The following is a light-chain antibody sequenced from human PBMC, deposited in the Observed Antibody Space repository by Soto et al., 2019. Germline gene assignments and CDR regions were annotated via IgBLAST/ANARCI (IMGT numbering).Light chain of an antibody. Sequence: DIVMTQSPLSLPVTPGEPASISCRSNQSLLRSNGDNFLDWYLQRPGQSPQVLIYLGSNRASGVAARFSGSGSGTDFTLKISRVEAEDVGLYDCMQGLQTPYTFGQGTKLEIK. J-gene: IGKJ2*01. CDR1: QSLLRSNGDNF. CDR3: MQGLQTPYT. V-gene: IGKV2-28*01. CDR2: LGS.